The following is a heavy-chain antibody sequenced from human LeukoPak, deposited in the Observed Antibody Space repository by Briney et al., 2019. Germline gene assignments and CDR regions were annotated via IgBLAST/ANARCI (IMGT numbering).Heavy chain of an antibody. CDR2: ISAYNGNT. D-gene: IGHD2-15*01. CDR3: ARAPGYCSGGSCFDY. J-gene: IGHJ4*02. CDR1: GYTFTSYG. Sequence: ASVKVSCKASGYTFTSYGISWVQQAPGQGLEWMGWISAYNGNTNYAQKLQGRVTMTTDTSTSTAYMELRSLRSDDTAVYYCARAPGYCSGGSCFDYWGQGTLVTVSS. V-gene: IGHV1-18*01.